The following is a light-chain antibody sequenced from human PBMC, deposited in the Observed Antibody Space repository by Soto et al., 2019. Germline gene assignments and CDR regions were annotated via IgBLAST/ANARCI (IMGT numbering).Light chain of an antibody. V-gene: IGKV3D-20*02. CDR2: GAP. Sequence: ETVLTQSPVTLSLSPGEGATLSCRASQTVKNDYLAWYQQRRGLPPRLLIFGAPGRATGIPDRFSGSGSGTDFTLTISSLEPEDFAVYYCQQRSNWPPWTFGQGTKVDIK. J-gene: IGKJ1*01. CDR3: QQRSNWPPWT. CDR1: QTVKNDY.